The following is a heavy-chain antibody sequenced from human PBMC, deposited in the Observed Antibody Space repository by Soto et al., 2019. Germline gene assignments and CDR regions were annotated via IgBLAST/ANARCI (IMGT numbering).Heavy chain of an antibody. CDR1: GFTVXSNY. J-gene: IGHJ3*02. Sequence: PGGSLRLSCAASGFTVXSNYMSWVRQAPGKGLEWVSVIYSGGSTYYADSVKGRFTISRDNSKNTLYLQMNSLRAEDTAVYYCARRSEDDAFDIWGQGTMVTVSS. CDR2: IYSGGST. V-gene: IGHV3-53*01. CDR3: ARRSEDDAFDI.